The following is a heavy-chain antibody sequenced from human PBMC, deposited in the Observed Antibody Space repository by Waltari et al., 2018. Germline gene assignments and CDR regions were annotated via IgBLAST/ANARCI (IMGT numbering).Heavy chain of an antibody. CDR1: GFTFSSYG. CDR3: ARNDYNGNSFDY. V-gene: IGHV3-33*01. CDR2: IWYDVSNK. D-gene: IGHD3-10*01. J-gene: IGHJ4*02. Sequence: QVHLVESGGGVVQPGRSLRLSCAAFGFTFSSYGMHWVRQAPGKGVELVAVIWYDVSNKHYADSVKGRFTISRDNSKNTLYLQMNSLRAEDTAVYYCARNDYNGNSFDYWGQGTLVTVSS.